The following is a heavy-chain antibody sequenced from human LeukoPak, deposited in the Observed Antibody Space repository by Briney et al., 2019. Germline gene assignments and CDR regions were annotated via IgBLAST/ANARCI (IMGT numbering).Heavy chain of an antibody. CDR3: ARDSSEFRSLIPH. CDR2: IIPIFGTV. Sequence: SSVKVSCKASGGTFSSHAISWVRQAPGQGLEWMGGIIPIFGTVKYAQKFQGRVTITADGSTSTAYMELSSLRSEDTAVYYCARDSSEFRSLIPHWGQGTLVTVSS. D-gene: IGHD2-21*01. J-gene: IGHJ1*01. V-gene: IGHV1-69*01. CDR1: GGTFSSHA.